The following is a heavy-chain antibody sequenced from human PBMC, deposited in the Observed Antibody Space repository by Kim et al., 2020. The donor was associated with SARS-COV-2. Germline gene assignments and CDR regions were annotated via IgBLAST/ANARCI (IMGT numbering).Heavy chain of an antibody. CDR3: ARDQSVLGYCSSTSCPNYYYGMDV. CDR1: GGTFSSYA. V-gene: IGHV1-69*13. J-gene: IGHJ6*02. CDR2: IIPIFGTA. D-gene: IGHD2-2*01. Sequence: SVKVSCKASGGTFSSYAISWVRQAPGQGLEWMGGIIPIFGTANYAQKFQGRVTITADESTSTAYMELSSLRSEDTAVYYCARDQSVLGYCSSTSCPNYYYGMDVWGHGTTVTVSS.